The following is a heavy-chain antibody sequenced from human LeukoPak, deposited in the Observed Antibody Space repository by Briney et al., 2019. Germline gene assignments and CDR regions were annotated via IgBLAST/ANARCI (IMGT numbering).Heavy chain of an antibody. CDR3: ARGRGSSARLGYYFYYIDV. D-gene: IGHD1-26*01. Sequence: ASVKVSCKASGYTFTSYGIHWVRQAPGQGLEWMGWINTNTGNPTYAQGFTGRFVFSLETSVSTSYLQISSLKAEDTAVYYCARGRGSSARLGYYFYYIDVWGKGATVTVSS. CDR2: INTNTGNP. CDR1: GYTFTSYG. J-gene: IGHJ6*03. V-gene: IGHV7-4-1*02.